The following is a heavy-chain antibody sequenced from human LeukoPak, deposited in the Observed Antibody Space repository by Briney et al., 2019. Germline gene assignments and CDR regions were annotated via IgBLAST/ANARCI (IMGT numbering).Heavy chain of an antibody. Sequence: PGKSLRLSCTASGFTFSSYGIHWVRQAPGKGLEWVAVISYDGSHQYYADSVRGRFTISRDNAWNTVYLQMNSLRGEDTAIYYCARMVASGVWVVDYWGQGTLVTVSS. CDR2: ISYDGSHQ. D-gene: IGHD6-25*01. CDR1: GFTFSSYG. V-gene: IGHV3-30*03. CDR3: ARMVASGVWVVDY. J-gene: IGHJ4*02.